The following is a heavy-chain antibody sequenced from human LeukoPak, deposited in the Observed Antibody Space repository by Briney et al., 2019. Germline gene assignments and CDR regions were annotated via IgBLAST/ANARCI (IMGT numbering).Heavy chain of an antibody. CDR3: AIAESVTAFDV. Sequence: SETLSLTCSVSDASISSYCWSWIRQPPGRGLEWIGHIYSSGSKYYNPSLKSRVTVSMEPSRNQFSLKLASVTAADTGMYYCAIAESVTAFDVWGQGTMVTVSS. D-gene: IGHD2-8*01. V-gene: IGHV4-4*09. CDR1: DASISSYC. J-gene: IGHJ3*01. CDR2: IYSSGSK.